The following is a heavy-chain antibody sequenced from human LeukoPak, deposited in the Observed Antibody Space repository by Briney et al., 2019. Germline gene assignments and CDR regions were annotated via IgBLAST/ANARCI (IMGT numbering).Heavy chain of an antibody. CDR3: ARASHLTASSYYYYGMDV. CDR1: GFTVSSNY. CDR2: IYSGGST. J-gene: IGHJ6*02. V-gene: IGHV3-66*01. D-gene: IGHD2-21*02. Sequence: GGSLRLSCAASGFTVSSNYMSWVRQAPGKGVEWVSVIYSGGSTYYADSVKGRFTISRDNSKNTLYLQMNSLRAEDTAVYYCARASHLTASSYYYYGMDVWGQGTTVTVSS.